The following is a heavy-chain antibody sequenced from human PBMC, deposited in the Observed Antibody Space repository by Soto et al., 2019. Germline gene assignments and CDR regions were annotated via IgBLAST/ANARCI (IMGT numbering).Heavy chain of an antibody. CDR3: THSANYWGNFHR. CDR1: GLTFSDAW. CDR2: IKSKGGVGTS. V-gene: IGHV3-15*07. Sequence: GGSLRLSCVVSGLTFSDAWMNWVRQAPGKGLEWVGLIKSKGGVGTSDYGAPVKGRFTISRDDSRNTLYLQMNSLKTEDTGLYYCTHSANYWGNFHRWGQGTLVTVSS. J-gene: IGHJ4*02. D-gene: IGHD3-16*01.